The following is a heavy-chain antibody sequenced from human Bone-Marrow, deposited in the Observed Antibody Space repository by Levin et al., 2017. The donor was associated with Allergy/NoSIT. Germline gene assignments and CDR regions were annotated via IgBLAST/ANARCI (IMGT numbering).Heavy chain of an antibody. D-gene: IGHD3-10*01. Sequence: GESLKISCAASGFTFSDYYMSWIRQAPGKGLEWVSYISSSSSYTNYADSVKGRFTISRDNAKNSLYLQMNSLRAEDTAVYYCARTPGVVREPFDYWGQGTLVTVSS. CDR2: ISSSSSYT. CDR3: ARTPGVVREPFDY. J-gene: IGHJ4*02. CDR1: GFTFSDYY. V-gene: IGHV3-11*03.